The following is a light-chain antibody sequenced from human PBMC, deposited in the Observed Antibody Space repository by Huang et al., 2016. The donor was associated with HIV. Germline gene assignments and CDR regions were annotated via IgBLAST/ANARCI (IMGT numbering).Light chain of an antibody. CDR2: NAT. J-gene: IGKJ4*01. CDR1: QSLNKF. CDR3: QQRSSSLT. Sequence: IVLTQSPATMSLSTGERATLSCRASQSLNKFLAWYQQKPGQAPRLLIYNATDRATGVPARFSCGGSGTDFTLTITDLKAEDFAIYYCQQRSSSLTFGGGTKVEIK. V-gene: IGKV3-11*01.